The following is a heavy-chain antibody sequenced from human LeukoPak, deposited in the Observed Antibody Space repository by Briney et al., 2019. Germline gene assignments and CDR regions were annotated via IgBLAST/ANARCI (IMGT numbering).Heavy chain of an antibody. CDR2: ISSSSTYI. CDR3: ARDRGSTEFDY. Sequence: GGSLRLSCAASGFTFSSYSMNWVRQAPGKGLEWVSSISSSSTYIYYADSVKGRFTISRDNAKNTLYLQMNSLRAEDTAVYYCARDRGSTEFDYWGQGTLVTVSS. D-gene: IGHD1-26*01. CDR1: GFTFSSYS. V-gene: IGHV3-21*01. J-gene: IGHJ4*02.